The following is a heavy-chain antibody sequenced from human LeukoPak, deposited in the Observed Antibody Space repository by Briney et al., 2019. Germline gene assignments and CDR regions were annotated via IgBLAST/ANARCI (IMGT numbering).Heavy chain of an antibody. D-gene: IGHD2/OR15-2a*01. J-gene: IGHJ6*03. CDR2: IYTSGST. Sequence: PSETLSLTCTVSGGSISSGSYYWSWIRQPAGKGLEWIGRIYTSGSTNYNPSLKSRVTISVDTSKNQFSLKLSSVTAADTAVYYCARDRIEGLGVYYYMDVWGKGTTVTVSS. CDR3: ARDRIEGLGVYYYMDV. CDR1: GGSISSGSYY. V-gene: IGHV4-61*02.